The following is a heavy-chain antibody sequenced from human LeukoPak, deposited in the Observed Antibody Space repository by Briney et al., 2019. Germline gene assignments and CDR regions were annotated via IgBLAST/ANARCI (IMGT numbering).Heavy chain of an antibody. D-gene: IGHD2-21*02. V-gene: IGHV4-4*07. CDR3: ARDSTASSPWYFDL. CDR2: MYITGNT. J-gene: IGHJ2*01. Sequence: SDTLSLTCTVSGGSISSYYWSWLRQPAGEGLEWIGRMYITGNTNYNPSLKSRVTMSLDTSKNHFSLKLSSVTAADTAVYYCARDSTASSPWYFDLWGRGTLVTVSS. CDR1: GGSISSYY.